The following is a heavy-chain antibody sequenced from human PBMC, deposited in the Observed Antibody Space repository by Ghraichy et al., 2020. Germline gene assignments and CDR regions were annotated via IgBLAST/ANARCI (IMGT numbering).Heavy chain of an antibody. CDR2: IKQDGSDT. D-gene: IGHD6-19*01. V-gene: IGHV3-7*01. Sequence: GGSLRLSCAASGFTFSNYWMSWVRQAPGKGLEWVANIKQDGSDTYYVDSVKGRFTISRDNAKNPLHLEMNGLRAEDTAVYYCVRVGPHTSVESRVSAIDIGGQCTVVSVSS. CDR3: VRVGPHTSVESRVSAIDI. CDR1: GFTFSNYW. J-gene: IGHJ3*02.